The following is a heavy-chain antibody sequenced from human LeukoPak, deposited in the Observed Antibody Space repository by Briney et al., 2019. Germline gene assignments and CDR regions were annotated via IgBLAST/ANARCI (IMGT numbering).Heavy chain of an antibody. V-gene: IGHV1-2*02. CDR3: ARETLYYYDSSGYYFQYFQH. J-gene: IGHJ1*01. D-gene: IGHD3-22*01. CDR1: GYTFTGHY. Sequence: ASVKVSCKASGYTFTGHYMHWVRQAPGQGLEWMGWINPNSGGTNYAQKFQGRVTMTRDTSISTAYMELSRLRSDDTAVCFCARETLYYYDSSGYYFQYFQHWGQGTLVTVSS. CDR2: INPNSGGT.